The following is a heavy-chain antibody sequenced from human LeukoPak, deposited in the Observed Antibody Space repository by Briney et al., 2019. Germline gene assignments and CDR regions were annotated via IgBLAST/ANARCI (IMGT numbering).Heavy chain of an antibody. J-gene: IGHJ5*02. CDR3: AKDPKETGDWEDLNWFDP. CDR2: ISGSGGST. Sequence: GGSLRLSCAASGFTFSSYAMSWVRQAPGKGLEWVSAISGSGGSTYYADSVKGRFTISRDNSKNTLYLQMNSLRAEDTAVYYCAKDPKETGDWEDLNWFDPWGQGTLVTVSS. D-gene: IGHD7-27*01. CDR1: GFTFSSYA. V-gene: IGHV3-23*01.